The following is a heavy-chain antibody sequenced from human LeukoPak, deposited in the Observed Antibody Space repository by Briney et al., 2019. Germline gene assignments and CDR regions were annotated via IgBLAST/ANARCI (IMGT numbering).Heavy chain of an antibody. CDR2: IIPILGIA. Sequence: SVKVSCKASGGTFSSYAISWVRQAPGQGLEWMGRIIPILGIANYAQKFQGRVTITADKSTSTAYMELSSLRSGDTAVYYCARDDYYGSGSPTYWGQGTLVTVSS. J-gene: IGHJ4*02. D-gene: IGHD3-10*01. CDR1: GGTFSSYA. CDR3: ARDDYYGSGSPTY. V-gene: IGHV1-69*04.